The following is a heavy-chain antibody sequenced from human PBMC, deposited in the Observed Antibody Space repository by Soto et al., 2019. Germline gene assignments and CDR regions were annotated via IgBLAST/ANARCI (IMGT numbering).Heavy chain of an antibody. CDR3: AREICAGGSCYRTFDY. CDR2: ISSSNVNT. J-gene: IGHJ4*02. Sequence: QVQLVQSGAEVKKPGASVKVSCKASGYTFSTSGISWVRQAPGQGLEGVGWISSSNVNTNYAQKLQGRVTMTTDTSTSTAYMELRSLTSDDTAVYYCAREICAGGSCYRTFDYWGQGTLVTVSS. CDR1: GYTFSTSG. V-gene: IGHV1-18*01. D-gene: IGHD2-15*01.